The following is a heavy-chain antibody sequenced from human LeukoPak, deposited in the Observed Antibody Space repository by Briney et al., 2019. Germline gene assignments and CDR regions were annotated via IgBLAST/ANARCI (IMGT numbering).Heavy chain of an antibody. D-gene: IGHD5-12*01. CDR2: IIRIFGTA. V-gene: IGHV1-69*05. CDR3: ARSHSRYDYYFDY. Sequence: SSVKVSCKASGGTFSSYAISWVRQAPGQGLEWMGGIIRIFGTANYAQKCQGRGTITTDESTSTAYMELSSLRSEDTAVYYCARSHSRYDYYFDYWGQGTLVTVSS. J-gene: IGHJ4*02. CDR1: GGTFSSYA.